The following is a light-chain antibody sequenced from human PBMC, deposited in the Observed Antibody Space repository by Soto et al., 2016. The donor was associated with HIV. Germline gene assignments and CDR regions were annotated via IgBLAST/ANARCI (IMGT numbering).Light chain of an antibody. J-gene: IGLJ2*01. CDR1: SLRKYH. CDR3: NSRDSSDNHVV. V-gene: IGLV3-19*01. CDR2: GKD. Sequence: SSGLTQDPAVSVALGQTVRITCQGDSLRKYHASWYQQKPGQAPVLVIYGKDNRPSGIPDRFSGSSSGDTASLTITGSQAEDEGDYYCNSRDSSDNHVVFGGGTKLTVL.